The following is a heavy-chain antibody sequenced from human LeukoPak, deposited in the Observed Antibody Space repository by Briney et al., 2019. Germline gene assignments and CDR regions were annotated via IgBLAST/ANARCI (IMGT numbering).Heavy chain of an antibody. CDR3: ASSGYYPVWDY. CDR1: GFTFSDYY. J-gene: IGHJ4*02. Sequence: GGSLRLSCAASGFTFSDYYMSWIRQAPGKGLEWVSYISSSGSTIYYADSVKGRFTISRDNAKSSLYLQMNSLRAEDTAVYYCASSGYYPVWDYWGQGTLVTVSS. D-gene: IGHD3-22*01. V-gene: IGHV3-11*04. CDR2: ISSSGSTI.